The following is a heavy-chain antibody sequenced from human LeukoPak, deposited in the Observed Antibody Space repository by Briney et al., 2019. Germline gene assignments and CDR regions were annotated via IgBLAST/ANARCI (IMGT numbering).Heavy chain of an antibody. CDR1: GGPIRISNYS. D-gene: IGHD6-19*01. J-gene: IGHJ5*02. Sequence: SETLSLTCTVSGGPIRISNYSWGWIRQPPGKGLEWIGSIYYGGSTYYNPSLKSRVTISVDTSKNQFSLKVRSVTAADTAVYYCAKPRTRLAWFDPWGQGTLVTVSS. CDR2: IYYGGST. V-gene: IGHV4-39*01. CDR3: AKPRTRLAWFDP.